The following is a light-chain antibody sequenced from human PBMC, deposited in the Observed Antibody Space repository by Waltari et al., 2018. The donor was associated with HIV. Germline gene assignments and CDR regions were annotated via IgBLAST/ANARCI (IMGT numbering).Light chain of an antibody. CDR3: SSYGDNGRVL. Sequence: QSALAQPPSAAGSLGQSGTLSCPCPSCAIWGYGFFSWVQQHPNNAPRLLLYEVTKRPAGVPDRFSVSRSGNTAFMNIYGLQPYDTAAYFCSSYGDNGRVLFGGGTNLTVL. CDR1: SCAIWGYGF. CDR2: EVT. V-gene: IGLV2-8*01. J-gene: IGLJ2*01.